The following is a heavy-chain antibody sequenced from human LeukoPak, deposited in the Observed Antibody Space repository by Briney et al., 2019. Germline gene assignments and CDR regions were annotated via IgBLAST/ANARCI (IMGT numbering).Heavy chain of an antibody. CDR3: ARFVTPRVLRFDY. D-gene: IGHD2/OR15-2a*01. V-gene: IGHV5-51*01. J-gene: IGHJ4*02. CDR1: GYSFTSCW. Sequence: GESLKISCKGSGYSFTSCWIGWVRQMPGKGLEWMGIIYPGDSDTRYSPSFQGQVTISADKSISTAYLQWSSLKASDTAMYYCARFVTPRVLRFDYWGQGTLVTVSS. CDR2: IYPGDSDT.